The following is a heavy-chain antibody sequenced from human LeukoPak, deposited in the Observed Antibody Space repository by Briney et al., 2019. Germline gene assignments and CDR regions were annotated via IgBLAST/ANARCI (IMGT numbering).Heavy chain of an antibody. CDR1: GFTFSSFG. V-gene: IGHV3-33*01. D-gene: IGHD6-13*01. Sequence: GGSLRLSCAASGFTFSSFGMHWVRQAPGKGLEWVAVIWYDASNKYYADSVKGRFTISRDNSKNTLYLQMNSLRDDDTAVYYCVRGVGVSRFNYLDSWGQGTLVIVSS. J-gene: IGHJ4*02. CDR2: IWYDASNK. CDR3: VRGVGVSRFNYLDS.